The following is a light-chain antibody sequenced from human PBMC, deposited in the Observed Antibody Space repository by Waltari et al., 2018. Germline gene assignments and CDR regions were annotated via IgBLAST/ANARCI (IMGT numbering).Light chain of an antibody. CDR3: CSFAGTYTWV. J-gene: IGLJ3*02. CDR1: TSVVGASIY. V-gene: IGLV2-11*01. Sequence: SPLTQPPSLPGFLGQPVTISCTGPTSVVGASIYVSWYQHHPGKAPKLMIFDVTQRPSGVPDRFSGSKSANTASLTISGLQAEDEADYYCCSFAGTYTWVFGGGTKVTVL. CDR2: DVT.